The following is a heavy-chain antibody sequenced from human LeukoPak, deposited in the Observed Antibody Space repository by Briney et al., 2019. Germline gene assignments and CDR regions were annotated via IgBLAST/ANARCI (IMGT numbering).Heavy chain of an antibody. V-gene: IGHV3-9*01. CDR1: GFTFHDYA. Sequence: GGSLRLSCSASGFTFHDYAMHWVRQAPGKGLEWVSGISWNSGSIGYAVSVKGRFTISRDNAKKSLYLQMNSLTTEDTALYYCAKSRGDTYYHGMDFWGQGTTVTVSS. CDR3: AKSRGDTYYHGMDF. D-gene: IGHD2-21*02. CDR2: ISWNSGSI. J-gene: IGHJ6*02.